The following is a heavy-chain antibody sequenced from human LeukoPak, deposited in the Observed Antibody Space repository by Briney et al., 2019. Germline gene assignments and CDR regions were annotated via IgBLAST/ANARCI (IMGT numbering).Heavy chain of an antibody. CDR2: ITANNGSI. D-gene: IGHD6-25*01. CDR1: GFTFTDYS. Sequence: GGSLRLSCEASGFTFTDYSIHWVQQVPGKGLEWVSVITANNGSIGYADSVRGRFTISRDNAKNSLYLQMNSLRPEDTALYYCVKGLAESGSNWCHPWREGTLVRVPT. CDR3: VKGLAESGSNWCHP. J-gene: IGHJ5*02. V-gene: IGHV3-9*01.